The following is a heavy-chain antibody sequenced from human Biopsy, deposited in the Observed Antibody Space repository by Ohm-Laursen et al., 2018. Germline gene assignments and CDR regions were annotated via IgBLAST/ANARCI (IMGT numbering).Heavy chain of an antibody. D-gene: IGHD6-13*01. J-gene: IGHJ6*02. CDR2: VDWDDYK. CDR3: ARTPILIVSAGLVYRHRRHLQGMDV. CDR1: GFPLSARGMC. Sequence: TQTLTLTCSFSGFPLSARGMCVGWIRQAPGKALEWLALVDWDDYKDSSASLQTKLSISKDTSNDQVVLTVNNVDPADTATYYCARTPILIVSAGLVYRHRRHLQGMDVWGQGIAVTVS. V-gene: IGHV2-70*12.